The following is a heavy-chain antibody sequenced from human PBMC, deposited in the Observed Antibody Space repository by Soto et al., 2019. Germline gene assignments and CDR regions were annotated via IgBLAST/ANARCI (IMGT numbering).Heavy chain of an antibody. CDR2: IYYSGST. D-gene: IGHD6-13*01. CDR3: ARTWYSSSWYVDWFDP. Sequence: PSETLSLTCTVSGGSISSYYWSWIRQPPGKGLEWIGYIYYSGSTNYNPSLKSRVTISVDTSKNQFSLKLSSVTAADTAVYYCARTWYSSSWYVDWFDPWGQGTLVTAPQ. J-gene: IGHJ5*02. V-gene: IGHV4-59*01. CDR1: GGSISSYY.